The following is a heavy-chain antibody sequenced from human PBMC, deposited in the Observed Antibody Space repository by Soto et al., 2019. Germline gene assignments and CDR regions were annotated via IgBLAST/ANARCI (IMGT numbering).Heavy chain of an antibody. Sequence: SQTLPLTCAVYGGSFNGYYWNWIRQPPGKGLEWIGEINHSGSTNYNPSLKSRVTISVDTSKNQFSLKLNSVTAADTAVYYCARLSGIASNWFDPWGQGTLVTVSS. CDR2: INHSGST. J-gene: IGHJ5*02. CDR1: GGSFNGYY. D-gene: IGHD6-13*01. CDR3: ARLSGIASNWFDP. V-gene: IGHV4-34*01.